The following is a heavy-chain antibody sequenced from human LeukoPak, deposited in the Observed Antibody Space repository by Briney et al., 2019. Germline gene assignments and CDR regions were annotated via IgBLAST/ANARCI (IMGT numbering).Heavy chain of an antibody. CDR1: GYTFTRYG. CDR2: ISGYNGNT. J-gene: IGHJ1*01. CDR3: ARVGCSGGSCYSSADF. D-gene: IGHD2-15*01. V-gene: IGHV1-18*01. Sequence: GASVKVSCKTSGYTFTRYGISWVRQAPGQGLEWMGWISGYNGNTNYAQKFQGRVTLTTDASTSTADMELRSLRPDDTAVYYCARVGCSGGSCYSSADFWGQGTLVTVSS.